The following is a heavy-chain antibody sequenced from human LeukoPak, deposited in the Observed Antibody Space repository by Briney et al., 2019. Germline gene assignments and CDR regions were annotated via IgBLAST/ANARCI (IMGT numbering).Heavy chain of an antibody. D-gene: IGHD1-14*01. J-gene: IGHJ4*02. CDR3: AKDSRNLPFDY. CDR1: GFTFSGSG. V-gene: IGHV3-30*02. Sequence: PGGSLRLSCAASGFTFSGSGMHWVRQAPGKGLEWVAFIRSDGYNKYYADSVKGRFTISRDNSKNTLYLQMNSLRAEDTAVYYCAKDSRNLPFDYWGQGTLVTVSS. CDR2: IRSDGYNK.